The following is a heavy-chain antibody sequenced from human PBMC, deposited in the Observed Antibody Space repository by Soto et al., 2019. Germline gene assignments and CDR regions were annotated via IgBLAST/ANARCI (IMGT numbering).Heavy chain of an antibody. CDR1: GGTFSTYG. J-gene: IGHJ4*02. Sequence: QVQLVQSGAEVKKPGSSVKVSCQVSGGTFSTYGLGWVRQAPGQGLEWMGAIIPFVGTANYAQKFRDRVTITADRSTTTTYMEVKSLTLEDTDVYYCVRRTEGKEGYSYWGQGTLVSVS. CDR2: IIPFVGTA. V-gene: IGHV1-69*06. D-gene: IGHD1-26*01. CDR3: VRRTEGKEGYSY.